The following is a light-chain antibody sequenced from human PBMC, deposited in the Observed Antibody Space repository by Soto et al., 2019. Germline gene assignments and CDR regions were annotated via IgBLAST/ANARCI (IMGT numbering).Light chain of an antibody. V-gene: IGKV4-1*01. CDR3: QQYYSNSPT. CDR1: QSVLYSSNNKNY. J-gene: IGKJ1*01. Sequence: DLVMTQSPDSLAVSLGERATINCKSSQSVLYSSNNKNYLAWYQQKPGQPPKLLINWATTRESGVPDRVSGSGSGTDFTLTISSLQAEDVAVYYCQQYYSNSPTFGQGTKVEIK. CDR2: WAT.